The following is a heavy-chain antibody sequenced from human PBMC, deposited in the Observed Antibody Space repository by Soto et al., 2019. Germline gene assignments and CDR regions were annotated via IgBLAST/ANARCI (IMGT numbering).Heavy chain of an antibody. D-gene: IGHD1-1*01. CDR1: GDTFTSYY. J-gene: IGHJ6*02. V-gene: IGHV1-46*01. Sequence: ASVKVSCKAFGDTFTSYYMHWVRQAPGQGLEWMGIINPSGDTSYAQKFQGRVTMTRDTSTSTVYMELSNLRSEDTAMYFCARGVDAGVDVWGQGTTVTVSS. CDR3: ARGVDAGVDV. CDR2: INPSGDT.